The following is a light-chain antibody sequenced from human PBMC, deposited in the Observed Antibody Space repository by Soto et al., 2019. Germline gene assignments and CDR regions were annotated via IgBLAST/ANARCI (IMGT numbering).Light chain of an antibody. CDR1: QGICSW. J-gene: IGKJ1*01. CDR2: AAS. CDR3: QQSYSTTRT. V-gene: IGKV1-12*01. Sequence: DIQMTQSPSSGSASVGDRVTITCRASQGICSWLAWYPQKPGKAPKILIYAASSLQSGVPSRFRCSGAGPACTRTISSLQHEDVETYFCQQSYSTTRTFGQGTKVDIK.